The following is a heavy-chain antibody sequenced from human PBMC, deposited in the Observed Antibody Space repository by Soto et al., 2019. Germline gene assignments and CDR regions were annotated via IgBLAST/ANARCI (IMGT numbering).Heavy chain of an antibody. Sequence: QVQLQESGPGLVKPSETLSLTCTVSGGSISSYYWSWIRQPPGKGLEWIGYIYYSGSTNYNPSLKSRVTISVDTSKNQFSLKLNSVTAADTAVYYCARAPRGNYGYPSYFDYWGQGTLVTVSS. D-gene: IGHD3-10*01. CDR1: GGSISSYY. V-gene: IGHV4-59*01. J-gene: IGHJ4*02. CDR3: ARAPRGNYGYPSYFDY. CDR2: IYYSGST.